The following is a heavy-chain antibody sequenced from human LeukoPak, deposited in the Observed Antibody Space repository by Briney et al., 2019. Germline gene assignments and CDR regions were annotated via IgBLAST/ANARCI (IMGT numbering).Heavy chain of an antibody. CDR1: GFTFNTYA. V-gene: IGHV3-23*01. CDR2: ISGSGGST. Sequence: GGSLRLSCAASGFTFNTYAMTWVRQAPGKGLEWVSTISGSGGSTYYADSVKGRFTISRDNSKNTLYLQMSSLRAEDTAVYYCAKPLAVAGTAYFDYWGQGTLVTVSS. CDR3: AKPLAVAGTAYFDY. D-gene: IGHD6-19*01. J-gene: IGHJ4*02.